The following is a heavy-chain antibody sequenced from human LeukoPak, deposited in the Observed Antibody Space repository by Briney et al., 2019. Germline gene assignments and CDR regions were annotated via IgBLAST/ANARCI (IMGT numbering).Heavy chain of an antibody. CDR2: IYTSGST. D-gene: IGHD5-12*01. CDR3: ARGPEYSGYEC. Sequence: PSETLSLTCTVSGGSISSYYWSWIRQPAGKGLEWIGRIYTSGSTYYNPSLKSRVTISVDTSKNQFSLKLSSVTAADTAVYYCARGPEYSGYECWGQGTLVTVSS. J-gene: IGHJ4*02. CDR1: GGSISSYY. V-gene: IGHV4-4*07.